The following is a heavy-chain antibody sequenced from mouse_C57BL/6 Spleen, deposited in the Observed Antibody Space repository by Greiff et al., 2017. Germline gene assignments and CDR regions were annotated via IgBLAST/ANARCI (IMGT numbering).Heavy chain of an antibody. J-gene: IGHJ3*01. CDR2: IYPRDGST. D-gene: IGHD1-1*01. V-gene: IGHV1-78*01. CDR3: ARSRLGSRTFAY. CDR1: GYTFTDHT. Sequence: QVQLQQSDAELVKPGASVKISCKVSGYTFTDHTIHWMKQRPEQGLEWIGYIYPRDGSTKYNEKFKGKATLTADKSSSTAYMQLSSLTTEDSAIYYCARSRLGSRTFAYWGQGTLVTVSA.